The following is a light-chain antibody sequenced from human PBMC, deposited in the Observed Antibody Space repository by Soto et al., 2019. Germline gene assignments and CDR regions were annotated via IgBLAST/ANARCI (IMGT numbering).Light chain of an antibody. Sequence: QSVLTQPPSASVTPGQRVTISCSGSSSNIGSYYVYWYQQLPGTATKLLIYRNNQRTSGVPDRFSGSKSGTSASLAISGLRSEDEADYYCAAWDDSLSGVVFGGGTKVTVL. CDR3: AAWDDSLSGVV. V-gene: IGLV1-47*01. CDR2: RNN. CDR1: SSNIGSYY. J-gene: IGLJ2*01.